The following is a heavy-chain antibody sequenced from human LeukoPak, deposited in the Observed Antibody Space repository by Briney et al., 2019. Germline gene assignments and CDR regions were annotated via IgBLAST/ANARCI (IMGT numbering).Heavy chain of an antibody. CDR2: ISSSSSTI. J-gene: IGHJ6*03. D-gene: IGHD2-2*02. Sequence: PGGSLRLSCAASGFTFSSYSMNWVRQAPGKGLEWVSYISSSSSTIYYADSVKGRFTISRDNAKNSLYLQMNSLRAEDTAVYYCARDYCSSTSCYMSGPRYMDVWGKGTTVTVSS. CDR1: GFTFSSYS. CDR3: ARDYCSSTSCYMSGPRYMDV. V-gene: IGHV3-48*04.